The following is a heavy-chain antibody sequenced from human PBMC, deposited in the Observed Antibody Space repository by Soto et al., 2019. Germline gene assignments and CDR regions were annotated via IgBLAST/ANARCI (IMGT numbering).Heavy chain of an antibody. Sequence: PGGSLRLSCAASGFTFSDYYMSWIRQAPGKGLEWVSYISSSSSYTNYADSVKGRFTISRDNAKNSLYLQMNSLRAEDTAVYYCAREFQQLVRAGWFDPWGQGTLVTVPS. CDR2: ISSSSSYT. J-gene: IGHJ5*02. CDR3: AREFQQLVRAGWFDP. CDR1: GFTFSDYY. V-gene: IGHV3-11*06. D-gene: IGHD6-6*01.